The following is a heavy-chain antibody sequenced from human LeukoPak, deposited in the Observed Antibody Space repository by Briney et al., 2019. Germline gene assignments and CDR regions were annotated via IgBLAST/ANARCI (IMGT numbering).Heavy chain of an antibody. CDR1: GGSISNYY. CDR2: IYSGGNT. V-gene: IGHV3-53*01. D-gene: IGHD2-15*01. Sequence: PSETLSLTCTVSGGSISNYYWHWIRQPAGKGLEWVSFIYSGGNTHYSDSVTGRFTISRDNSKNTLYLQMNSLRAEDTAIYYCARRAGEYSHPYDYWGQGTLVTVSS. CDR3: ARRAGEYSHPYDY. J-gene: IGHJ4*02.